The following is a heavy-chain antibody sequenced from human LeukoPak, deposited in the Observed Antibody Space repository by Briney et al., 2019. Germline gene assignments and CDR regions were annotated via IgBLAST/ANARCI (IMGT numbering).Heavy chain of an antibody. CDR3: ARDRRYYDSSAYIRGFDY. CDR1: GGSISSSDW. D-gene: IGHD3-22*01. J-gene: IGHJ4*02. Sequence: PSGTLSLTCAVSGGSISSSDWWSWVRQPPGKGLEWIAEIYHSGSTNYNPSLKSRVTISVDKSKNQFSLNLSSVTAADTAVYYCARDRRYYDSSAYIRGFDYWGQGTLVTVSS. CDR2: IYHSGST. V-gene: IGHV4-4*02.